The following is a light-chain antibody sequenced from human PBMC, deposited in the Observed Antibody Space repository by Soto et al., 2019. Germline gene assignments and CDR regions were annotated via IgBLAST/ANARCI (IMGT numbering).Light chain of an antibody. CDR3: QHYNSYSRT. J-gene: IGKJ1*01. V-gene: IGKV1-5*03. CDR1: PSIDSW. Sequence: DIQMTQSPYTLSASIGDRVTITCRASPSIDSWLAWYQQKPGKAPKLLIYKASSLQTGVPSRFSGSGSGTEVTLTIISLQPDDFSTYYCQHYNSYSRTFGQGTKVEVK. CDR2: KAS.